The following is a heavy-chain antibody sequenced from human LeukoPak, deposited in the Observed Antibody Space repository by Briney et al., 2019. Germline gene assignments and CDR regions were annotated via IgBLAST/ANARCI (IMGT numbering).Heavy chain of an antibody. Sequence: GGSLRLSCAASGFTFSNYWMSWVRQAPGKGLEWVANIKQDGSEKYYVDSVKDRFTISRDNAKNSLYLQMNSLRAEDTAVYYCARDPSGSYWSYFDYWGQGTLVTVSS. J-gene: IGHJ4*02. V-gene: IGHV3-7*01. CDR2: IKQDGSEK. CDR1: GFTFSNYW. D-gene: IGHD1-26*01. CDR3: ARDPSGSYWSYFDY.